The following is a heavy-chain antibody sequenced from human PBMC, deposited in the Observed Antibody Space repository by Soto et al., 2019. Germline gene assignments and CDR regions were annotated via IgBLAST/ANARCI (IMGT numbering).Heavy chain of an antibody. V-gene: IGHV4-34*10. D-gene: IGHD1-26*01. J-gene: IGHJ4*02. CDR3: AGGRDYDY. CDR1: GGSIISYY. Sequence: PSETLSLTCTVSGGSIISYYWTWVRQFPGRGLEWIGEIAHDGHTNYNPSLSGRVTMSVDLSNSQFSLNVASVNAADTAVYFCAGGRDYDYWGQGTLVTVS. CDR2: IAHDGHT.